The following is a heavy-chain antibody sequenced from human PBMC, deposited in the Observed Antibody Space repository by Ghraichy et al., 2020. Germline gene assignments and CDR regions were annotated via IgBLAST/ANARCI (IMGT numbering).Heavy chain of an antibody. V-gene: IGHV5-51*01. CDR2: IYPGDSDT. CDR1: GYSFTSYW. J-gene: IGHJ6*02. CDR3: ARVPADSYYYYGMDV. Sequence: GESLNISCKGSGYSFTSYWIGWVRQMPGKGLEWMGIIYPGDSDTRYSPSFQGQVTISADKSISTAYLQWSSLKASDTAMYYCARVPADSYYYYGMDVWGQVTTVTVSS. D-gene: IGHD2-2*01.